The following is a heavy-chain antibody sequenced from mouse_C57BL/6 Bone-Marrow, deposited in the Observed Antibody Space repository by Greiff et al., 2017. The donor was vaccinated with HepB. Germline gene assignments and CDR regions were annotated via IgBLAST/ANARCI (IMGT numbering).Heavy chain of an antibody. CDR1: GYTFTSYW. Sequence: QVQLQQPGAELVRPGTSVKLSCKASGYTFTSYWMHWVKQRPGQGLEWIGVIDPSDSYTNYNQKFKGKATLTVATSSSTAYMQLSSLTSEDSAVYYCARSGYYGSPFYWGQGTTLTVSS. V-gene: IGHV1-59*01. J-gene: IGHJ2*01. D-gene: IGHD1-1*01. CDR2: IDPSDSYT. CDR3: ARSGYYGSPFY.